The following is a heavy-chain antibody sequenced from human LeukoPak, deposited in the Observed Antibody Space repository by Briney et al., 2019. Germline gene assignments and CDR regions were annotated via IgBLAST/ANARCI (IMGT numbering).Heavy chain of an antibody. CDR3: ARHKYVGRLTDY. J-gene: IGHJ4*02. CDR1: GSTFTSYW. CDR2: IYPGDSNT. V-gene: IGHV5-51*01. Sequence: GESLKISCKGSGSTFTSYWIGWMRQMPGKGLEWMGIIYPGDSNTRYGPSFQGQVTISADKSISTAYLQWSSLKASDTAMYYCARHKYVGRLTDYWGQGTLVTVSS. D-gene: IGHD2-15*01.